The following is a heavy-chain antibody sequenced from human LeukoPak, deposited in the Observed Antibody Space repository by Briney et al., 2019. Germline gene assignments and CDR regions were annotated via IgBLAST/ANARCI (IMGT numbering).Heavy chain of an antibody. CDR2: INHSGST. CDR1: GGSFSGYY. V-gene: IGHV4-34*01. Sequence: SETLSLTCAVYGGSFSGYYWSWIRQPPGKGLGWIGEINHSGSTNYNPSLKSRVTISVDTSKNQFSLKLSSVTAADTAVYYCARGTVVEEDYWGQGTLVTVST. D-gene: IGHD4-23*01. J-gene: IGHJ4*02. CDR3: ARGTVVEEDY.